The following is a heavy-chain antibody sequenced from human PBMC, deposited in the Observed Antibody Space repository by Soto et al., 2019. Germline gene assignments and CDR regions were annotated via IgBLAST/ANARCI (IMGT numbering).Heavy chain of an antibody. CDR1: GYSISGGSY. CDR3: ARSYYGGNSIDWFDP. CDR2: IYHGGTT. J-gene: IGHJ5*02. Sequence: SETLSLTCTVSGYSISGGSYWAWIRQPPGKGPEWIASIYHGGTTFYNPSLKSRITISVDTSNNQFSLKLTSVTAADTAVYYCARSYYGGNSIDWFDPWGQGTLVTVSS. V-gene: IGHV4-38-2*02. D-gene: IGHD4-17*01.